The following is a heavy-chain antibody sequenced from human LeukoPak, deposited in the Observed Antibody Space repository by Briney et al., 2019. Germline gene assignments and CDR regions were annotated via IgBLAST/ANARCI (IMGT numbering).Heavy chain of an antibody. CDR1: GFTFSSYG. J-gene: IGHJ4*02. CDR2: IRYDGSNK. D-gene: IGHD3-22*01. CDR3: AKNSWAYYDSSGYQSGYDY. Sequence: GGSLRLSCAASGFTFSSYGMHWVRQAPGKGLEWVAFIRYDGSNKYYADSVKGRFTISRDNSKNTLYLQMNSLRAEDTAVYYCAKNSWAYYDSSGYQSGYDYWGQGTLVTVSS. V-gene: IGHV3-30*02.